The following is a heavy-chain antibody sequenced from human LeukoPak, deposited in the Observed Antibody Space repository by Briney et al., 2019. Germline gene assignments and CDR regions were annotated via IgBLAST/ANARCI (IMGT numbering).Heavy chain of an antibody. J-gene: IGHJ4*02. CDR1: GFAFSRYG. CDR2: MWYDGSNE. Sequence: TGGSLRLSCAASGFAFSRYGMHWLRQAPGTGLEWVAVMWYDGSNEAYADSVRGRFTISRDNSENRLYLQMSSLRVEDTAVYYCAREWNRWGQGTLVTVS. V-gene: IGHV3-33*01. CDR3: AREWNR. D-gene: IGHD1-1*01.